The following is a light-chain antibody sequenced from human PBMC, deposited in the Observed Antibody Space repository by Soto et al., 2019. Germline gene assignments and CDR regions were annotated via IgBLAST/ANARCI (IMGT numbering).Light chain of an antibody. CDR1: QSISSW. CDR3: QQYNSYPFT. Sequence: DIQMTQSPSTLSASVGDRVTITCRASQSISSWLAWYQQKPGKAPKLLIYKASSLESGVPSRFSGSGSGTEFTLTISSLQHDDVATYYCQQYNSYPFTFGPGTKVDIK. V-gene: IGKV1-5*03. J-gene: IGKJ3*01. CDR2: KAS.